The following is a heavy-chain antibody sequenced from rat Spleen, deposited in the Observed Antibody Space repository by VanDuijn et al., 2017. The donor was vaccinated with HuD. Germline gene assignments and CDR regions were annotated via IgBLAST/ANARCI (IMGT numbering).Heavy chain of an antibody. J-gene: IGHJ4*01. Sequence: EVQLVESDGGLVQPGRSLKLSCAASGFTFSAYYMAWVRQAPTKGLEWVATISSDGSSTYYRDSVKGRFTISRDDAKSTLYLQMNSLRSEDTATYYCTRDGSPGVMDAWGQGASVTVSS. CDR2: ISSDGSST. V-gene: IGHV5-29*01. D-gene: IGHD1-12*02. CDR1: GFTFSAYY. CDR3: TRDGSPGVMDA.